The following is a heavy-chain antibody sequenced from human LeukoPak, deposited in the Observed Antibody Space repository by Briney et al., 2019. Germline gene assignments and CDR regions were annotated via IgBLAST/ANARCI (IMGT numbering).Heavy chain of an antibody. J-gene: IGHJ4*02. D-gene: IGHD2-2*01. V-gene: IGHV1-18*01. Sequence: PGASVKVSXKASGYTFTSYGISWVRQAPGQGLEWMGWISAYNGNTNYAQKLQGRVTMTTDTSTSTAYMELRSLRSDDTAVYYCASNPLGYCSSTSCPPMYYFDYWGQGTLVTVSS. CDR3: ASNPLGYCSSTSCPPMYYFDY. CDR1: GYTFTSYG. CDR2: ISAYNGNT.